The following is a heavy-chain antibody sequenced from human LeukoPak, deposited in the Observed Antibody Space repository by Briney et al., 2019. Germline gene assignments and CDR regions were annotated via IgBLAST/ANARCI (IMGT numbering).Heavy chain of an antibody. D-gene: IGHD6-13*01. J-gene: IGHJ6*02. CDR1: GGSISYYY. V-gene: IGHV4-59*08. CDR3: VRHAATRHNYGMDV. Sequence: PSETLSLTCTVSGGSISYYYWSWVRQPPGKGLEWIGHIYHSGSTNYNPSLKGRVTISVDTSKNHFSLKLSSVTAADTAVYYCVRHAATRHNYGMDVWGQGTTVTVSS. CDR2: IYHSGST.